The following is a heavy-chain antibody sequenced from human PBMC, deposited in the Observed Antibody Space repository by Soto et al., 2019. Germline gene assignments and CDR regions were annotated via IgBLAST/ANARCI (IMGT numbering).Heavy chain of an antibody. V-gene: IGHV3-30-3*01. Sequence: QVQLVESGGGVVQTGRSLRLSCAASGFTFSSYTMHWVRQAPGKGLEWVADVSYDGSNKYYADSVKGRFTISRDNSKNTLYLQMNSLRAGDTALYYCATRDYWGQGTLVTVSS. CDR3: ATRDY. CDR1: GFTFSSYT. J-gene: IGHJ4*02. CDR2: VSYDGSNK.